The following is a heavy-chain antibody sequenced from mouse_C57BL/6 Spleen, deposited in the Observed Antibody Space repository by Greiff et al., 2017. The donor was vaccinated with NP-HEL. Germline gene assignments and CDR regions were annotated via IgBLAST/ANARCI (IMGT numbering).Heavy chain of an antibody. D-gene: IGHD2-4*01. CDR3: ARSKDYPYYFDY. CDR1: GYTFTSYW. V-gene: IGHV1-50*01. J-gene: IGHJ2*01. Sequence: VQLQQPGAELVKPGASVKLSCKASGYTFTSYWMQWVKQRPGQGLEWIGEIDPSDSYTNYNQKFKGKATLTVDTSSSTAYMQLSSLTSEDSAVYYCARSKDYPYYFDYWGQGTTLTVSS. CDR2: IDPSDSYT.